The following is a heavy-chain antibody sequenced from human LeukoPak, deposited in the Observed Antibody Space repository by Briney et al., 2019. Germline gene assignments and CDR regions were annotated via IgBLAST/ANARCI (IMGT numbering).Heavy chain of an antibody. CDR1: GITFSTSG. CDR3: ATDSYGMDV. V-gene: IGHV3-48*02. D-gene: IGHD2-8*02. Sequence: GGSLRRSCVASGITFSTSGMNWVRQAPGKGLEWVSFISGGENTITYADSVKGRFTISKDNAKNSLFLQMNSLRDEDTAVYYCATDSYGMDVWGQGTTVTVSS. CDR2: ISGGENTI. J-gene: IGHJ6*02.